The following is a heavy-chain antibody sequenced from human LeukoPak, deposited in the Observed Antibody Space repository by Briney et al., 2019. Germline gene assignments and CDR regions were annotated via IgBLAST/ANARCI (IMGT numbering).Heavy chain of an antibody. CDR2: IRYDGSNK. J-gene: IGHJ4*02. D-gene: IGHD3-22*01. V-gene: IGHV3-30*02. CDR3: AKDFAYYDSSGYYLDY. CDR1: GFTFSSYG. Sequence: GGSLRLSCAASGFTFSSYGMHWVRQAPGKGLEWVAFIRYDGSNKCYADSVKGRFTISRDNSKNTLYLQMNSLRAEGTAVYYCAKDFAYYDSSGYYLDYWGQGTLVTVSS.